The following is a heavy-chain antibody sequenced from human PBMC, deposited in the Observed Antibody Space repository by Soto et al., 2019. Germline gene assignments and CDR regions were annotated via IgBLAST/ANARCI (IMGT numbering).Heavy chain of an antibody. V-gene: IGHV3-23*01. J-gene: IGHJ4*02. CDR2: LSGSGGST. CDR3: GKGGVYFGGGCKGVSN. D-gene: IGHD2-21*02. CDR1: GFTLSSYG. Sequence: EVQLLESGGGLVQPGGSLRLSCAASGFTLSSYGMSWVRQAPGKGLEWVSALSGSGGSTYYADSVKGRFTISRDDYKNTLYRQMKSLRAKDRAVYYCGKGGVYFGGGCKGVSNWGQGTLVTVSS.